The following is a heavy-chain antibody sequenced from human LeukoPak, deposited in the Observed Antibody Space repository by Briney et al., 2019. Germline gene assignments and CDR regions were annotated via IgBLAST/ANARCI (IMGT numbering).Heavy chain of an antibody. CDR3: AKVVPTWYSSSWHQPIDY. CDR1: GFTFRDFY. D-gene: IGHD6-13*01. V-gene: IGHV3-11*01. CDR2: IGPSGTIM. Sequence: GGSLRLSCAASGFTFRDFYMTWIRQAPGKGLEWVAYIGPSGTIMNYADSVKGRFTISRDNSKNTLYLQMNSLRAEDTAVYYCAKVVPTWYSSSWHQPIDYWGQGTLVTVSS. J-gene: IGHJ4*02.